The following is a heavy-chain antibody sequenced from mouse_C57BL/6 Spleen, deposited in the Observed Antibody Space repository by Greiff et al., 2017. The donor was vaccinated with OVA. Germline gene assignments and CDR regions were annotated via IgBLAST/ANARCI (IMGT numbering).Heavy chain of an antibody. Sequence: VKLQQPGAELVKPGASVKMSCKASGYTFTSYWITWVKQRPGQGLEWIGDIYPGSGSTNYNEKFKSKATLTVDTSSSTAYMQLSSLTSEDSAVYYCARRGGEKWYFDVWGTGTTVTVSS. CDR3: ARRGGEKWYFDV. V-gene: IGHV1-55*01. CDR2: IYPGSGST. J-gene: IGHJ1*03. CDR1: GYTFTSYW.